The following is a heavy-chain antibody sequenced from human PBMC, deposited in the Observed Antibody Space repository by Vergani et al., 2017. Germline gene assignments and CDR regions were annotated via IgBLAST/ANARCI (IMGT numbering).Heavy chain of an antibody. CDR2: IYYSGST. D-gene: IGHD6-6*01. CDR3: ARSNVEYSSSSAFDY. J-gene: IGHJ4*02. V-gene: IGHV4-39*01. Sequence: QLQLQESGPGLVKPSETLSLTCTVSGGSISSSSYYWGWIRQPPGKGLEGIGSIYYSGSTYYNPSLKSRVTISVDTSKNQFSLKLSSVTAADTAVYYCARSNVEYSSSSAFDYWGQGTLVTVSS. CDR1: GGSISSSSYY.